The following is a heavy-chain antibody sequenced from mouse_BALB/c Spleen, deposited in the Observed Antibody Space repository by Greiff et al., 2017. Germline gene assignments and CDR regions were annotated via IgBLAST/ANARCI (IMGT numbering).Heavy chain of an antibody. Sequence: EVQLVESGGGLVKPGGSLKLSCAASGFTFSDYYMYWVRQTPEKRLEWVATISDGGSYTYYPDSVKGRFTISRDNAKNNLYLQMSSLKSEDTAMYYCATELRLRPFAYWGQGTLVTVSA. CDR1: GFTFSDYY. V-gene: IGHV5-4*02. CDR3: ATELRLRPFAY. J-gene: IGHJ3*01. CDR2: ISDGGSYT. D-gene: IGHD1-2*01.